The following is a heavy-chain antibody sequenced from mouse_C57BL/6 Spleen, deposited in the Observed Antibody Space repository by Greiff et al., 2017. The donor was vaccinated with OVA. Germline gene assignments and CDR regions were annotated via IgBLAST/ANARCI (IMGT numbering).Heavy chain of an antibody. V-gene: IGHV5-16*01. D-gene: IGHD1-1*02. J-gene: IGHJ2*01. CDR1: GFTFSDYY. CDR3: AREGGGPYGPYYFDY. Sequence: EVHLVESEGGLVQPGSSMKLSCTASGFTFSDYYMAWVRQVPEKGLEWVANINYDGSSTYYLDSLKSRFIISRDNATNLLYLQMSSLKSEDTATYYCAREGGGPYGPYYFDYWGQGTTLTVSS. CDR2: INYDGSST.